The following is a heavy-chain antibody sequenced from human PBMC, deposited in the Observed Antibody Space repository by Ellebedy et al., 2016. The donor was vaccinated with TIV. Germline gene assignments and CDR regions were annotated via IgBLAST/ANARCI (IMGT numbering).Heavy chain of an antibody. V-gene: IGHV3-30*03. CDR3: ARGMTNHYFDY. D-gene: IGHD4-11*01. Sequence: GESLKISCAASGFTFSSYGMHWVRQAPGKGLEWVAIISYDGSNEVYADSVKGRFTISRDNSKNTLSLQLNSRRADDTAVYYCARGMTNHYFDYWGQGTLVTVSS. J-gene: IGHJ4*02. CDR1: GFTFSSYG. CDR2: ISYDGSNE.